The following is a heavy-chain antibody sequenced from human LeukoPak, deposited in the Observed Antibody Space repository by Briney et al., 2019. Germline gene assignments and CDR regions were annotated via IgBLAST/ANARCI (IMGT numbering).Heavy chain of an antibody. Sequence: PGGSLRLSCAASGFIFSNYWMTWVRQAPGKGLEWVANIDQDGGEKYYVDSVKGRFAISRDNAKNSLYLQMNSLRAEDTAVYYCAREGYYDSSGYCFDYWGQGTLVTVSS. CDR2: IDQDGGEK. CDR1: GFIFSNYW. D-gene: IGHD3-22*01. V-gene: IGHV3-7*01. CDR3: AREGYYDSSGYCFDY. J-gene: IGHJ4*02.